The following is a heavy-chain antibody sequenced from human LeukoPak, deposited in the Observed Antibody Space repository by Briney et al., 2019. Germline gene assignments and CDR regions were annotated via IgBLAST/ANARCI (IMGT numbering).Heavy chain of an antibody. CDR1: GGSVSSGSYY. J-gene: IGHJ3*02. Sequence: ASETLSLTCTVSGGSVSSGSYYWSWIRQPPGKGLEWIGYIYYSGSTNYSPSLRSRVTISADTSKNQFSLKLSSVTAADTAVYYCARVKGYYESSGYLKAFDIWGQGTMVTVSS. CDR3: ARVKGYYESSGYLKAFDI. CDR2: IYYSGST. D-gene: IGHD3-22*01. V-gene: IGHV4-61*01.